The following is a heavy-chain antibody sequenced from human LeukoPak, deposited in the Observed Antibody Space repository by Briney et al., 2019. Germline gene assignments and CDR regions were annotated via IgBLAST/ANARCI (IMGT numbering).Heavy chain of an antibody. D-gene: IGHD1-14*01. CDR1: GDSISSSSFY. CDR3: ARHPGYYYYYMDV. J-gene: IGHJ6*03. Sequence: SETLSLTCTVSGDSISSSSFYWGWIRQPPGKGLEWLVSLYCSGSTHYHPSLQSQVTITVDTTKNQFSLTLSSVTAADSADYYCARHPGYYYYYMDVWGKGATVTMSS. CDR2: LYCSGST. V-gene: IGHV4-39*01.